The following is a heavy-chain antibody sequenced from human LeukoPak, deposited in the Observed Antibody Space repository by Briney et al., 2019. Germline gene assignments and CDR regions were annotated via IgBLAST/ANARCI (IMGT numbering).Heavy chain of an antibody. Sequence: SQTLSLTCTVSGGSISSYYWSWIRQPAGKGLEWIGRIYTSGSTNYNPSLIGRVTMSVDQFKNQCSLKPGTVPAADTAVYYGAMCHYYDSIGYYEEDYWGQGTLVTVSS. D-gene: IGHD3-22*01. CDR3: AMCHYYDSIGYYEEDY. CDR1: GGSISSYY. J-gene: IGHJ4*02. CDR2: IYTSGST. V-gene: IGHV4-4*07.